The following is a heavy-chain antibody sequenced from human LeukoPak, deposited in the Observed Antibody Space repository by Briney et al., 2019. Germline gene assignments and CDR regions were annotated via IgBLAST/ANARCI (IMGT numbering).Heavy chain of an antibody. V-gene: IGHV3-53*01. J-gene: IGHJ5*02. Sequence: GGSLRLSCAASGFTVSSNYMTWVRQAPGKGLEWVSVIYSGGDTYYADSAKGRFTISRDNSKNTLYLQMNSLRAEDTAVYYCARTDYGSGTYSDHWGQGTLVTVSS. CDR2: IYSGGDT. D-gene: IGHD3-10*01. CDR3: ARTDYGSGTYSDH. CDR1: GFTVSSNY.